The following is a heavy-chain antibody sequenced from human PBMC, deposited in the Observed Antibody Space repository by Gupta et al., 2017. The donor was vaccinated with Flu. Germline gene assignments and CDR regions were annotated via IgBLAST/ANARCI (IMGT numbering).Heavy chain of an antibody. CDR1: VFTSSSYS. J-gene: IGHJ4*02. V-gene: IGHV3-21*01. CDR3: TRAWGGSYWYFDY. CDR2: ISSSSSYI. D-gene: IGHD1-26*01. Sequence: EVQLVESGGGLVKPGGSLSLSCATSVFTSSSYSMNWVRQAPGKGLEWVSSISSSSSYIYYADSVKGRFTISRDNAKTSVFLQMNSLRAEDTAVYYCTRAWGGSYWYFDYWGQGTLVTVSS.